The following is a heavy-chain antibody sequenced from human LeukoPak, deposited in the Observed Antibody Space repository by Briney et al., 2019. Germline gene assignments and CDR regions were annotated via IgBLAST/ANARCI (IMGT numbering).Heavy chain of an antibody. CDR3: ARLDSSGYYFPGVSDY. CDR2: ISHDGFI. J-gene: IGHJ4*02. Sequence: PGGSLRLSCETAGFTFSSYVMHWVRRTPGKGLVWVSRISHDGFISYADSVKGRFTISRDNAKNSLFLQLDSLRAEDTAVYYCARLDSSGYYFPGVSDYWGQGTLVTVSS. V-gene: IGHV3-74*01. CDR1: GFTFSSYV. D-gene: IGHD3-22*01.